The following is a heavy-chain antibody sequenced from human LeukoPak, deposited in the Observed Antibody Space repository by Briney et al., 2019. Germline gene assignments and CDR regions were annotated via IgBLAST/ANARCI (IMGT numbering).Heavy chain of an antibody. J-gene: IGHJ5*02. V-gene: IGHV4-59*01. CDR3: ARGLRSGWYGGFDP. CDR2: MHYSGGT. D-gene: IGHD6-19*01. Sequence: PWGTLSLTCAVSGDSIRSYYWSWIRQPPGKGLEWIGYMHYSGGTKYNSSLEGRVTISVDTSNNQFSLKLISVTAADTAVYYCARGLRSGWYGGFDPWGQGILVTASS. CDR1: GDSIRSYY.